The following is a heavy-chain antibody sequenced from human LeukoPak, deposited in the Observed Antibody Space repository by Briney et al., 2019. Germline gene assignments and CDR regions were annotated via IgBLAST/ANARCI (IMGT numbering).Heavy chain of an antibody. CDR1: GYRFTSYD. J-gene: IGHJ6*02. CDR2: INPSGGST. CDR3: ARVQGYYYYGMDV. V-gene: IGHV1-46*01. Sequence: ASVKVSCKASGYRFTSYDMHWVRQAPGQGLEWMGIINPSGGSTSYAQRFQGRVTMTRDTSTSTVYMELSSLRSEDTAVYYCARVQGYYYYGMDVWGQGTTVTVSS.